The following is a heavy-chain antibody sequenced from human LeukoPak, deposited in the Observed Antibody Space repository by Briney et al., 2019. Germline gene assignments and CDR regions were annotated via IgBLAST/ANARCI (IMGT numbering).Heavy chain of an antibody. D-gene: IGHD3-9*01. CDR3: AKIYDILPWCPEW. V-gene: IGHV3-30*02. J-gene: IGHJ4*02. CDR1: GFTFSSYG. CDR2: IRYDGSNK. Sequence: GGSLRLSCAASGFTFSSYGMTWVRQAPGKGLEWVAFIRYDGSNKYYADSVNGLFTISSDNSKNTLFLQMNSLTAGDTAVYYCAKIYDILPWCPEWWGQGTLVTVSS.